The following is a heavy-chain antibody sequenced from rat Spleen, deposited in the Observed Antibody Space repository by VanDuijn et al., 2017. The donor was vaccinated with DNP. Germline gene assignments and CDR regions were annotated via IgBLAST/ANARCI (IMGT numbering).Heavy chain of an antibody. CDR1: GFNFNDYW. V-gene: IGHV4-2*01. Sequence: EVKLVESGGGLVRPGRSLKLSCAASGFNFNDYWMGWVRQAPGKGLEWIGEINKDSSTINYSPSLKDKFTISRDNAQNTLYLQMNKLGSEDTAIYYCVRQGYGMDVWGQGTSVTVSS. CDR3: VRQGYGMDV. J-gene: IGHJ4*01. CDR2: INKDSSTI.